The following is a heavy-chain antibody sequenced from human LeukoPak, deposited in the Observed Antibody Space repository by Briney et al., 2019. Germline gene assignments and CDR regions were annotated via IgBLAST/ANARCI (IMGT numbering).Heavy chain of an antibody. CDR1: GGSISSSNW. D-gene: IGHD5-18*01. CDR2: IYHSGST. CDR3: ARGKYSYGPGFDY. V-gene: IGHV4-4*02. Sequence: PSETLSLTCAVSGGSISSSNWWSWVRQPPGKGLEWIGEIYHSGSTNYNPSLKSRVTISVDKSKNQFSLKLSSVTAADTAVYYCARGKYSYGPGFDYWGQGTLVTVSS. J-gene: IGHJ4*02.